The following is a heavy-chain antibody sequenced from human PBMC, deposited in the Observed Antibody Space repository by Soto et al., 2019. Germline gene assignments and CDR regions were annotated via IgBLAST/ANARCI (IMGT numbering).Heavy chain of an antibody. J-gene: IGHJ4*02. D-gene: IGHD1-1*01. CDR2: INSDGSTT. CDR1: GFTFSDYY. Sequence: PGGSLRLCCAASGFTFSDYYMRWIRHAPGKGLVWVSRINSDGSTTSYADSVKGRFTISRDNAKNTLYLQMNSLRAEDTAVYYCARGRTTGTPGHNYCGEGTLVTVSS. CDR3: ARGRTTGTPGHNY. V-gene: IGHV3-74*01.